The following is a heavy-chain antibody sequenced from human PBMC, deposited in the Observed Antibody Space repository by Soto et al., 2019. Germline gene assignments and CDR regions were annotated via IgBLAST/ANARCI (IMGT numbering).Heavy chain of an antibody. CDR3: AKDPSNPFDAFDI. J-gene: IGHJ3*02. CDR2: ISGSGGST. Sequence: VQLLESGGGLVQPGGSLRLSCAASGFTFSSYAMSWVRQAPGKGLEWVSAISGSGGSTYYADSVKGRFTISRDNSKNALYLQMNSLRAEDTAVYYCAKDPSNPFDAFDIWGQGTMVTVSS. CDR1: GFTFSSYA. V-gene: IGHV3-23*01.